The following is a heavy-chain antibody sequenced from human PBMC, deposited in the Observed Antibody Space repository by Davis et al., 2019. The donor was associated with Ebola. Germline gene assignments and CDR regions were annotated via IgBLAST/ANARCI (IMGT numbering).Heavy chain of an antibody. CDR1: GFTFSNAW. CDR3: TSPSPELFPQYYYNLDV. CDR2: IKSKAYGATT. J-gene: IGHJ6*02. Sequence: PGGSLRLSCAASGFTFSNAWMSWVRQAPGKGLEWVGLIKSKAYGATTHYAASVRGRFGISRDDAKNIAYLQMAGLKSEDTAIYYCTSPSPELFPQYYYNLDVWGPGTTVTVSS. D-gene: IGHD1-14*01. V-gene: IGHV3-15*08.